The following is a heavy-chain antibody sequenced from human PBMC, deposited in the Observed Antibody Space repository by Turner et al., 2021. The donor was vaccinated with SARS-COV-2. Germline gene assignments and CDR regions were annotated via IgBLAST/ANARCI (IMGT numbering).Heavy chain of an antibody. D-gene: IGHD3-3*01. V-gene: IGHV3-7*03. CDR2: IKEDGSEK. CDR1: GFTFSSYW. J-gene: IGHJ3*02. Sequence: EVQLVESGGGLAQPGGSLRLSCAASGFTFSSYWMSWVRQAPGKGLEWVANIKEDGSEKYYVDSVKGRFTISRDNAKNSLYVQMNSLRAEDTAVYYGARELLEDSSVGFDIWGQGTMVTISS. CDR3: ARELLEDSSVGFDI.